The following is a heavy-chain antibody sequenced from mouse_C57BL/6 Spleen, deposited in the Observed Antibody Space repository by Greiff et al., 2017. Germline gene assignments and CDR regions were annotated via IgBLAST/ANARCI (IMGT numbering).Heavy chain of an antibody. Sequence: VQLQQSGAELVKPGASVKLSCTASGFNIKDYYMHWVKQRTEQGLEWIGRIDPEDGETQYDPKFPSKATITADTSSNTAYLRLSSLTSEYTAVYYCASPAYDDSSYGFAYWGQGTLVTVSA. CDR3: ASPAYDDSSYGFAY. CDR2: IDPEDGET. D-gene: IGHD1-1*01. CDR1: GFNIKDYY. V-gene: IGHV14-2*01. J-gene: IGHJ3*01.